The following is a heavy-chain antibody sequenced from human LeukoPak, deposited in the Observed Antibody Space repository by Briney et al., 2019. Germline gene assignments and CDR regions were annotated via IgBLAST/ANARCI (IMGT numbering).Heavy chain of an antibody. CDR1: GGSISSSNYY. Sequence: SETLSLTCTVSGGSISSSNYYWGWIRQPPGKGLEWIGSIYYSGSTYYNPSLKSRVTISVDTSKNQFSLKLNSVTAADTAVYYCAKDAGSGSYGHYYFDYWGQGTLVTVSS. V-gene: IGHV4-39*01. J-gene: IGHJ4*02. D-gene: IGHD3-10*01. CDR2: IYYSGST. CDR3: AKDAGSGSYGHYYFDY.